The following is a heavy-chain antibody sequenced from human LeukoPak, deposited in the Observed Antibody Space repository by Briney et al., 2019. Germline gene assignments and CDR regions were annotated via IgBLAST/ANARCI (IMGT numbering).Heavy chain of an antibody. CDR3: ARQESDFDY. D-gene: IGHD3-10*01. Sequence: SETLSLTCAVSGYSISSGYYWGWIRQPPGKGLEWIRSIYHSGSTYYNPSLKSRVTISVDTSKNQFSLKLSSVTATDTAVYYCARQESDFDYWGQGTLVTVSS. J-gene: IGHJ4*02. CDR1: GYSISSGYY. CDR2: IYHSGST. V-gene: IGHV4-38-2*01.